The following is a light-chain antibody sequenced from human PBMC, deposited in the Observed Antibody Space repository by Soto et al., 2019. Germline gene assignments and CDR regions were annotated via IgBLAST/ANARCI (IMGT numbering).Light chain of an antibody. V-gene: IGKV1-39*01. J-gene: IGKJ1*01. CDR3: QESFSTLWGT. CDR2: GAS. Sequence: DIQMTQSPVSLSASVGDRVTITGRTSQNINNCLNWYQQKPGKAPTVLIYGASSLQSGVPLRFSGSGSGTDFTLTISSLHPEDFATYYCQESFSTLWGTCGQGTKVDIK. CDR1: QNINNC.